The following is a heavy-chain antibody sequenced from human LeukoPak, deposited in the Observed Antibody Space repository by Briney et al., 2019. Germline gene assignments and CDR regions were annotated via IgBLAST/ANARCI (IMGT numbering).Heavy chain of an antibody. CDR1: GYTFTGYW. CDR2: ISPGDSDT. CDR3: ARGRGATVITNFDY. D-gene: IGHD4-23*01. J-gene: IGHJ4*02. V-gene: IGHV5-51*01. Sequence: GESLKISCKSSGYTFTGYWIGWVRQMPGKGLEWMGIISPGDSDTRYSPSFQGQVTMSADKSINTAYLQWGSLKASDTAMYYCARGRGATVITNFDYWGQGTLATVSS.